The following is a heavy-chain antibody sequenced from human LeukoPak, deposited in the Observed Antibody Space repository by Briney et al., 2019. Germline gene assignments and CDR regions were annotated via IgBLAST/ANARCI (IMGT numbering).Heavy chain of an antibody. CDR3: AKPILTGYYRGSDAFDI. CDR2: IRYDGSNK. Sequence: GGSLRLSCAASGFTFSSYGMHWVRQAPGKGLEWVAFIRYDGSNKYYADSVKGRFTISRDNSKNTLYLQMNSLRAEDTAVYYCAKPILTGYYRGSDAFDIWGQGTMVTVSS. D-gene: IGHD3-9*01. J-gene: IGHJ3*02. CDR1: GFTFSSYG. V-gene: IGHV3-30*02.